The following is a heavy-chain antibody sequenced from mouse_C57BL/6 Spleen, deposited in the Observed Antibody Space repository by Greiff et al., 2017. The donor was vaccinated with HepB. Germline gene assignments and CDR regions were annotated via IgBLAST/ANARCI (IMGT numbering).Heavy chain of an antibody. Sequence: DVQLVESGGDLVKPGGSLKLSCAASGFTFSSYGMSWVRQTPDKRLEWVATISSGGSYTYYPDSVKGRFTISRDNAKNTLYLQMSSLKSEDTAMYYCARLQDSAWFAYWGQGTLVTVSA. CDR2: ISSGGSYT. CDR1: GFTFSSYG. V-gene: IGHV5-6*01. CDR3: ARLQDSAWFAY. J-gene: IGHJ3*01.